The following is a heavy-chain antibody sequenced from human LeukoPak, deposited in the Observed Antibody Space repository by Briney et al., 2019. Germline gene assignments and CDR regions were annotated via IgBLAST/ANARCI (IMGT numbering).Heavy chain of an antibody. CDR3: ARSITGTTSTYYYYYMDV. CDR1: GGSISSYY. CDR2: INYSGST. D-gene: IGHD1-7*01. Sequence: SETLSLTCTVSGGSISSYYWSWIRQPPGKGLEWIGYINYSGSTNYNPSLKSRVTISVDTSKNQFSLKLSSVTAADTAVYYCARSITGTTSTYYYYYMDVWGKGTTVTVSS. J-gene: IGHJ6*03. V-gene: IGHV4-59*12.